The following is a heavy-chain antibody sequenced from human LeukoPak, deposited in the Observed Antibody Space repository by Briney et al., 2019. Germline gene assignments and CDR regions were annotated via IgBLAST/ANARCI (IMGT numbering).Heavy chain of an antibody. J-gene: IGHJ4*02. D-gene: IGHD2-2*01. CDR3: AKDSARYCSSTSCSPFDY. Sequence: PGGSLRLSCAASGFTFSSYGMHWVRQAPGKGLEWVAFIRYDGSNKYYADSVKGRFTISRDNSKNTLYLQMNSLRAEDTAVYYCAKDSARYCSSTSCSPFDYWGQGTLVTVSS. CDR2: IRYDGSNK. CDR1: GFTFSSYG. V-gene: IGHV3-30*02.